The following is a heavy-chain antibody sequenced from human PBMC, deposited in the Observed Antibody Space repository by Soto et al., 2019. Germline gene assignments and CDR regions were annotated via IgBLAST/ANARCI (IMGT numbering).Heavy chain of an antibody. V-gene: IGHV1-69*01. CDR1: GGTLRSHA. D-gene: IGHD4-4*01. CDR2: IITIFGSP. J-gene: IGHJ6*02. CDR3: AGTVEIPYYHGMDV. Sequence: QVQLVQSGAEVKKPGSAVSVACKASGGTLRSHAINWVRQAPGQGLEWMGGIITIFGSPYYAQKFQGRVTITADEYSMAADMELSSLGSEDTAVDYCAGTVEIPYYHGMDVWGQGTTVTVSS.